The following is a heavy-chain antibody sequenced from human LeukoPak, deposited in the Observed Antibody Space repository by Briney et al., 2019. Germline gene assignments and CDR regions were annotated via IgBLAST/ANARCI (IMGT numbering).Heavy chain of an antibody. CDR1: GGSISSSRDY. V-gene: IGHV4-39*01. CDR2: IYYSGST. CDR3: ARHVEIAVAGPIDY. Sequence: PSETLSLTCTVSGGSISSSRDYWGWIRQPPRKGLEWIGSIYYSGSTYYNPSLKSRVTISVDTSKNQFSLKLSSVTAADTAVYYCARHVEIAVAGPIDYWGQGTLVTVSS. J-gene: IGHJ4*02. D-gene: IGHD6-19*01.